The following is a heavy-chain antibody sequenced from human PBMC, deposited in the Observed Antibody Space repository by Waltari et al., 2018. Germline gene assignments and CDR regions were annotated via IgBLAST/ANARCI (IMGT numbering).Heavy chain of an antibody. CDR1: GFTFSNYA. V-gene: IGHV3-23*01. Sequence: EVQLLESGGGLVQPGGSLRLSCAASGFTFSNYAMSWVRQAPGKGREWVSLMSGRTGSKYYADSWKGRFTISRDNSKNTLYLQMNSLRAEDTAVFYCAKGNSGTNSGIDFWGQGTLVTVSS. CDR3: AKGNSGTNSGIDF. D-gene: IGHD1-26*01. CDR2: MSGRTGSK. J-gene: IGHJ4*02.